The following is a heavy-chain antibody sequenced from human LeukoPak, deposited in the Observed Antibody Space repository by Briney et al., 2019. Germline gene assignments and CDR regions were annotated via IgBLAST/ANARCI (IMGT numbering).Heavy chain of an antibody. CDR2: FDPEDGET. D-gene: IGHD3-10*01. CDR1: GYTLTELS. Sequence: ASVKVSCKVSGYTLTELSMHWVRQAPGKGLEWMGGFDPEDGETIYAQKFQGRVTMTEDTSTDTAYTELSSLRSEDTAVYYCATMVRGVDYFDYWGQGTLVTVSS. CDR3: ATMVRGVDYFDY. V-gene: IGHV1-24*01. J-gene: IGHJ4*02.